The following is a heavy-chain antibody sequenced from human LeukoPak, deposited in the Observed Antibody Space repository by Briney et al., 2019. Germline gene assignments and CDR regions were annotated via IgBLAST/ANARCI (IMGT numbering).Heavy chain of an antibody. D-gene: IGHD3-3*01. V-gene: IGHV4-34*01. CDR3: ARGAPIFGVVTYYYYGMDV. Sequence: PSETLSLTCAVYGGSFSGYYWSWIRQPPGKGLEWIGEINHSGSTNYNPSLNSRVTISVDTSKNQFSLKLSSVTAADTAVYYCARGAPIFGVVTYYYYGMDVWGQGTTVTVSS. CDR1: GGSFSGYY. CDR2: INHSGST. J-gene: IGHJ6*02.